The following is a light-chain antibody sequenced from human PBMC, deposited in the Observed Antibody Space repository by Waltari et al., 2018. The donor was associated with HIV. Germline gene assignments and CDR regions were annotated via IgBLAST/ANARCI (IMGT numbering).Light chain of an antibody. Sequence: QSALTQPASVSGSPGQSITISCTGSSSDGGGSNFVSWYQQHPGKAPRVLIYDVTTRPSGVSDRFSGSRSGDTASLTISGLQPEDEADYYCESYTSTSVWVFGGGTRLTVL. V-gene: IGLV2-14*03. CDR2: DVT. J-gene: IGLJ3*02. CDR1: SSDGGGSNF. CDR3: ESYTSTSVWV.